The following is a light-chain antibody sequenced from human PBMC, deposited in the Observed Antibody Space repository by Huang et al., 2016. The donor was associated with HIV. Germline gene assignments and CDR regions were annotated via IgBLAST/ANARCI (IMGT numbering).Light chain of an antibody. CDR3: QQSYSTPPCT. V-gene: IGKV1-39*01. J-gene: IGKJ2*02. CDR2: GAS. Sequence: DIQMTQSPSSLSASVGDRVTISCRASQSISTYLNWYQQKPGTAPKVLIYGASNLQNGVPSRFSGSGSWTDYTLTISSLQPEDFATYFCQQSYSTPPCTFGQGTKLEIK. CDR1: QSISTY.